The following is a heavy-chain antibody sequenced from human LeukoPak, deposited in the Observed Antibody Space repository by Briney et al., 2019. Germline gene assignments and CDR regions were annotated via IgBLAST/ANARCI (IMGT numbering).Heavy chain of an antibody. D-gene: IGHD6-19*01. CDR2: INHSGST. CDR3: AIPGQWLIKLDY. J-gene: IGHJ4*02. Sequence: PSETLSLTCAVYGGSFSGYYWSWIRQPPGKGLEWIGEINHSGSTNYNPSLKSRVTISVDTSKNQFSLKLSSVTAADTAVYYCAIPGQWLIKLDYWGQGTLVTVSS. V-gene: IGHV4-34*01. CDR1: GGSFSGYY.